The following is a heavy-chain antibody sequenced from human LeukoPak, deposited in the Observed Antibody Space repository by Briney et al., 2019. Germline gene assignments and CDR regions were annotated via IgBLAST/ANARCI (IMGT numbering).Heavy chain of an antibody. V-gene: IGHV3-48*04. CDR1: GFTFSSYA. J-gene: IGHJ4*02. CDR2: ISSSGSTI. CDR3: ARAQGGSYGVY. D-gene: IGHD1-26*01. Sequence: GGSLRLSCAASGFTFSSYAMSWVRQAPGKGLEWISYISSSGSTIYYADSVKGRFTISRDNAKNSLYLQMNSLRAEDTAVYYCARAQGGSYGVYWGQGTLVTVSS.